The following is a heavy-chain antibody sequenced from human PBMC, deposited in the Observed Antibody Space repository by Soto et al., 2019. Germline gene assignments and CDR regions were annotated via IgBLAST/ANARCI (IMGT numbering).Heavy chain of an antibody. D-gene: IGHD4-4*01. J-gene: IGHJ2*01. CDR2: ISYDGSNK. CDR3: ARPLWRDDYNWGYFDL. CDR1: GFTFSSYA. Sequence: QVQLVESGGGVVQPGRSLRLSCAASGFTFSSYAMHWVRQAPGKGLEWVAVISYDGSNKYYADSVKGRFTISRDNSKNTLDLQMNRLRAEDTAVYYCARPLWRDDYNWGYFDLWGRGTLVTVSS. V-gene: IGHV3-30-3*01.